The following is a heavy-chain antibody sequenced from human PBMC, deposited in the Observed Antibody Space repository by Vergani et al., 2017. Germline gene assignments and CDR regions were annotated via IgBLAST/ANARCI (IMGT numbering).Heavy chain of an antibody. CDR3: ASGKYSGSYSKTLVY. Sequence: EVQLVESGGGLVKPGGSLRLSCAASGFPFSRYSMNWVRQAPGKGLEWVSSISVSRNNIFYADSVKGRFTIPRDNAKNSLYLQMNTLRAEDTDVYYCASGKYSGSYSKTLVYWGEGSLVTVSS. V-gene: IGHV3-21*01. CDR2: ISVSRNNI. J-gene: IGHJ4*02. D-gene: IGHD1-26*01. CDR1: GFPFSRYS.